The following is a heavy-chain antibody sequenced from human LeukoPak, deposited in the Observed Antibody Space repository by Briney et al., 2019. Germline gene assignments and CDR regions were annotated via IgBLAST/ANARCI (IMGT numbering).Heavy chain of an antibody. V-gene: IGHV3-7*01. J-gene: IGHJ6*03. CDR1: GFTFSSYW. Sequence: PGGSLRLSCAASGFTFSSYWMSWVRQAPGKGLEWVANIKQDGSEKYYVDSVKGRFTISRDNAKNSLYLQMNSLGAEDTAVYYCARCWNPLDYYYYYMDVWGKGTTVTVSS. CDR2: IKQDGSEK. D-gene: IGHD1-1*01. CDR3: ARCWNPLDYYYYYMDV.